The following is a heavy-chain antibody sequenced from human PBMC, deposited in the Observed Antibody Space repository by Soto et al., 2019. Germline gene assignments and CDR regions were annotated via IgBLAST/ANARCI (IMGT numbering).Heavy chain of an antibody. J-gene: IGHJ4*02. CDR1: GDPISRSRFH. Sequence: SDTLSLTCTVSGDPISRSRFHHRSIRLSPGKGLECICIVYFTGSTNYNPSLKSRVTMSVDRSRNQFSLQLTSLTAADTAVYYCARHVTSGSYFDFWGQGNLVTVS. CDR3: ARHVTSGSYFDF. D-gene: IGHD1-26*01. V-gene: IGHV4-39*01. CDR2: VYFTGST.